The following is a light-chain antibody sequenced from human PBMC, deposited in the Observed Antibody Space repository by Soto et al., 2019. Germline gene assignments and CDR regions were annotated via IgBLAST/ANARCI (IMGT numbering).Light chain of an antibody. CDR2: GAS. CDR1: QIVSSSY. CDR3: QQYNNWPPIT. J-gene: IGKJ5*01. Sequence: EIVMTQSPATLSVSPGERATLSFRAIQIVSSSYLAWYQQKPGQAPRLLIYGASSRATGIPARFSGSGSGTEFTLTISSLQSEDFAVYYCQQYNNWPPITFGQGTRLEIK. V-gene: IGKV3D-15*01.